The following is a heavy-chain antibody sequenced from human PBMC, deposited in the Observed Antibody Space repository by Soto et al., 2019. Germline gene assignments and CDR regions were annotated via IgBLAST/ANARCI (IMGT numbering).Heavy chain of an antibody. CDR1: GYTFTSYG. V-gene: IGHV1-18*01. CDR2: ISAYNGNT. CDR3: ARARRLSSSQRGYWFDP. J-gene: IGHJ5*02. D-gene: IGHD6-6*01. Sequence: RASVKVSCKASGYTFTSYGISWVRQAPGQGLEWMGWISAYNGNTNYAQKLQGRVTMTTDTSTSTAYMELRSLRSDDTAVYYCARARRLSSSQRGYWFDPWGQGTLVTVSS.